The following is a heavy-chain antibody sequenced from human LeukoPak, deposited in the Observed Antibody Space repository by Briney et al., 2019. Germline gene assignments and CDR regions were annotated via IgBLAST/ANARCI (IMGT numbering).Heavy chain of an antibody. D-gene: IGHD3-10*01. CDR2: ISSSSTI. CDR1: GFTFSSYS. CDR3: AAKGYYGSGSYHG. V-gene: IGHV3-48*01. J-gene: IGHJ4*02. Sequence: PGGSLRLSCAASGFTFSSYSMNWVRQAPGKGLEWVSYISSSSTIYYADPVKGRFIISRDNAQNSLHLQMNSLRAEDTAVYYCAAKGYYGSGSYHGWGQGTLVTVSS.